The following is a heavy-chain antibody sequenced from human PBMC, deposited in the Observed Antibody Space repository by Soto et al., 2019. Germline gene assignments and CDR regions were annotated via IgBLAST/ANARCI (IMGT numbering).Heavy chain of an antibody. CDR3: ARDWGGGSYYYYYGMDV. J-gene: IGHJ6*02. V-gene: IGHV3-33*01. Sequence: QVQLVESGGGVVQPGRSLRLSCAASGFTFSGYGMHWVRQAPGKGLECVAVIWYDGSNKYYADSVKGRFTISRDNSKNTLYLQMNSLRAEDTAVYYCARDWGGGSYYYYYGMDVWGQGTTVTVSS. CDR1: GFTFSGYG. D-gene: IGHD1-26*01. CDR2: IWYDGSNK.